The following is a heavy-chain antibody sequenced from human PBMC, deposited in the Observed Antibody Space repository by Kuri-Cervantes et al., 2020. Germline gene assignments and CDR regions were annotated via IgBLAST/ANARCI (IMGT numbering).Heavy chain of an antibody. CDR1: DGSISSYY. V-gene: IGHV4-59*01. CDR2: IYYSGNA. J-gene: IGHJ4*02. D-gene: IGHD3-22*01. Sequence: SETLSLTCTVSDGSISSYYWSWIRQPPGKGLELIGYIYYSGNANYNPSLKSRVTMSVDTSKNQFSLKLSSVTAADTAVYYCARESPYYYDSRPFDYWGQGTLVTVSS. CDR3: ARESPYYYDSRPFDY.